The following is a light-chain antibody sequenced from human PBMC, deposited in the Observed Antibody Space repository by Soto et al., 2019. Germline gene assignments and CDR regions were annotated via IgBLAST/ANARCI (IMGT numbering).Light chain of an antibody. J-gene: IGKJ1*01. Sequence: EIVMTQSPAILSVSPGERATLSCRAGQSVSNNLVWYQQKPGQAPRLLIYGASTRATGIPARFSGSGSGTEFTLTISSLQSEDFAVYYCQQYNNWPPWTFGQGTKVDIK. V-gene: IGKV3-15*01. CDR1: QSVSNN. CDR2: GAS. CDR3: QQYNNWPPWT.